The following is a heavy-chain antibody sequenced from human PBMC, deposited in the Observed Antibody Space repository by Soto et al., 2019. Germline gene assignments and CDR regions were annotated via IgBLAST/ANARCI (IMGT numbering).Heavy chain of an antibody. D-gene: IGHD3-10*01. CDR2: ISAYNGNT. CDR3: AREIVLWFGELPSVYGMDF. V-gene: IGHV1-18*01. J-gene: IGHJ6*02. Sequence: ASVKVSCKASGYTFTSYGISWVRQAPGQGLEWMGWISAYNGNTNYAQKLQGRVTMTTDTSTSTAYMELRSLRSDDTAVYYCAREIVLWFGELPSVYGMDFRGQGTTVTVSS. CDR1: GYTFTSYG.